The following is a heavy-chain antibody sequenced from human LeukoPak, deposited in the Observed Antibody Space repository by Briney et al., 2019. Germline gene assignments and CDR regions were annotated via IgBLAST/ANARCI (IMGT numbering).Heavy chain of an antibody. V-gene: IGHV3-23*01. CDR3: AKAASGNWNDVSDY. Sequence: GGSLRLSCAASGFAFSTYAMSWVRQAPGKGLEWVSAISGRGVSTSYADSVRGRFTISRDNSKNTLYLQMNSLRAEDTAVYYCAKAASGNWNDVSDYWGQGTLVTVSS. D-gene: IGHD1-20*01. CDR1: GFAFSTYA. CDR2: ISGRGVST. J-gene: IGHJ4*02.